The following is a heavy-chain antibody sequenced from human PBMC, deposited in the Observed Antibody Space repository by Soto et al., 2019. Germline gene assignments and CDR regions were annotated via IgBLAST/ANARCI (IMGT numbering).Heavy chain of an antibody. D-gene: IGHD4-17*01. Sequence: SVKVSCKASGGTFSSYAISWVRQAPGQGLEWMGGIIPIFGTANYAQKFQGRVTITADESTSTAYMELSSLRSEDTAVYYCARPTVTRPYYYYYYGMDVWRQGTTVTVSS. V-gene: IGHV1-69*13. CDR1: GGTFSSYA. CDR3: ARPTVTRPYYYYYYGMDV. CDR2: IIPIFGTA. J-gene: IGHJ6*02.